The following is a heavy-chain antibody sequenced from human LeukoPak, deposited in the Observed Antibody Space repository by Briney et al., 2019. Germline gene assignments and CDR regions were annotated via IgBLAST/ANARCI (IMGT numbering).Heavy chain of an antibody. D-gene: IGHD6-6*01. CDR1: GYTFTSYW. CDR3: ARTPSVAAHSYFDY. J-gene: IGHJ4*02. CDR2: IYPGDSDA. Sequence: GESLKISCKGSGYTFTSYWIGWVRQMPGKGLEWMGIIYPGDSDARYSPSFQGQVTISADKSISTAYLQWSSLKASDTAIYYCARTPSVAAHSYFDYWGQGTLVTVSS. V-gene: IGHV5-51*01.